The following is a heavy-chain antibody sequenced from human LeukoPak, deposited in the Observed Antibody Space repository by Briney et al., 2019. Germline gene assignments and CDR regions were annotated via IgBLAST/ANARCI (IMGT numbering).Heavy chain of an antibody. CDR2: IYPGDSDT. CDR1: GYSFTSYW. Sequence: GESLKISCKGSGYSFTSYWTGWVRQMPGKGLEWMGIIYPGDSDTRYSPSFQGQVTISADKSISTAYLQWSSLKASDTAMYYCARRGYSYGYGLDYWGQGTLVTVSS. V-gene: IGHV5-51*01. CDR3: ARRGYSYGYGLDY. D-gene: IGHD5-18*01. J-gene: IGHJ4*02.